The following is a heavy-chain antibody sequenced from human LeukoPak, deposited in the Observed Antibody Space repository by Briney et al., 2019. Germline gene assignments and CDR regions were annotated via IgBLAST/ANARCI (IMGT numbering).Heavy chain of an antibody. V-gene: IGHV4-38-2*02. J-gene: IGHJ4*02. Sequence: SETLSLTCTVSNYSISSGYYWGWIRQPPGKGLEWIGSIYSSGSTYYNASLQSRVTISIETSKNQISLRLNSVTAADTAIYYCAKSGGYGLIDYWGQGTLVTVSS. CDR3: AKSGGYGLIDY. CDR1: NYSISSGYY. CDR2: IYSSGST. D-gene: IGHD1-26*01.